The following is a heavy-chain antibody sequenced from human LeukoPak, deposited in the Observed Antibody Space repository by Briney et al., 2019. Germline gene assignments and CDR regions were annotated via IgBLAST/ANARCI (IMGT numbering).Heavy chain of an antibody. CDR3: AKVQQLVTGAFDY. D-gene: IGHD6-13*01. J-gene: IGHJ4*02. CDR1: GFTFSTYA. CDR2: LSASGTST. Sequence: PGGSLRLSCAASGFTFSTYAMAWVRQAPGKGLEWVSALSASGTSTYYADSVKGRFTISRDNSKNTLYLLMNGLRAEDTAVYYCAKVQQLVTGAFDYWGQGTLVTVTS. V-gene: IGHV3-23*01.